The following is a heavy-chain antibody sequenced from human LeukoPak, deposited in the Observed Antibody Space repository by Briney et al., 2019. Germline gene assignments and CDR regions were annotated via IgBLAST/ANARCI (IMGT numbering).Heavy chain of an antibody. CDR3: AADPTRSWYSDSSGPENDAFDI. CDR2: IVVGSSNT. D-gene: IGHD3-22*01. V-gene: IGHV1-58*02. J-gene: IGHJ3*02. Sequence: SVKVSCKATGFNFRNSAMQWVRQARGQRLEWIGWIVVGSSNTNYAQKFQQRVTITRDMSTTTAYMELSSLRSEDTAVDYCAADPTRSWYSDSSGPENDAFDIWGQGTMVTVSS. CDR1: GFNFRNSA.